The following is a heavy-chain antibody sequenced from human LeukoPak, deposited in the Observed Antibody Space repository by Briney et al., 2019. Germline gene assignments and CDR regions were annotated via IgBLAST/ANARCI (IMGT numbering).Heavy chain of an antibody. CDR1: GYSFTSYW. CDR3: ARQYSGYDYYFDY. D-gene: IGHD5-12*01. Sequence: KCGESLKISCKGSGYSFTSYWIGWVRQMPGKRLEWMGRIDPSDSYTNYNPSFRGHITISADKSSSTAYLHWSSLKASDTAMYFCARQYSGYDYYFDYWGQGILVTVSS. J-gene: IGHJ4*02. V-gene: IGHV5-10-1*01. CDR2: IDPSDSYT.